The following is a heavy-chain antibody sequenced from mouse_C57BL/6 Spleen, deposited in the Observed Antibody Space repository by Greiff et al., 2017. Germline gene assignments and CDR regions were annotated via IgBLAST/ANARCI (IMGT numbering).Heavy chain of an antibody. J-gene: IGHJ4*01. V-gene: IGHV1-55*01. CDR1: GYTFTSYW. Sequence: QVQLQQPGAELVKPGASVKMSCKASGYTFTSYWITWVKQRPGQGLEWIGDIYPGSGSTNYNEKFKSKATLTVDTSSSTAYMQLSSLTSEDSAVYYCARFCDSSSYNAMDYWGQGTSVTVSS. CDR3: ARFCDSSSYNAMDY. CDR2: IYPGSGST. D-gene: IGHD1-1*01.